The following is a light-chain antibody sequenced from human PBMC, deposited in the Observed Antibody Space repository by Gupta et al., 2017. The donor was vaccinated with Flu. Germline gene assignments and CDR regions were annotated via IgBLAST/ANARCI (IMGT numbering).Light chain of an antibody. CDR2: ADS. CDR1: NIGTKS. V-gene: IGLV3-21*02. J-gene: IGLJ3*02. Sequence: SYVLTQPPLLSAAPGPTATIPFGGDNIGTKSEHWYQQKPGQAPVLVVYADSDRPSGIPERISGSNSGNTATLTINKVEAGDEADYYCQVWHISSDHLRVFGGGTKLTVL. CDR3: QVWHISSDHLRV.